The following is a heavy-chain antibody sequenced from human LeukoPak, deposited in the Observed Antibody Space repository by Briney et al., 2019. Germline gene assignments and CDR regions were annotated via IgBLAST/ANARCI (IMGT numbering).Heavy chain of an antibody. V-gene: IGHV3-23*01. J-gene: IGHJ4*02. CDR3: ARVGEQQLVFDY. CDR1: GFTFSSYA. CDR2: ISGSGGST. D-gene: IGHD6-13*01. Sequence: GGSLRLSCAASGFTFSSYAMSWVRQAPGKGLEWVPAISGSGGSTYYADSVKGWFTISRDNSKNSLYLQMISLRAEDTAVYYCARVGEQQLVFDYWGQGTLVTVPS.